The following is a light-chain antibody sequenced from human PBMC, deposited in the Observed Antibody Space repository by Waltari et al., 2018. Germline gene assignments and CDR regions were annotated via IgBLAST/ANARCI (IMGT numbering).Light chain of an antibody. CDR2: DSY. Sequence: AVVTQEPPLTASPGGTLTPACGSSTVAVPSAHYPYWLQQKPGQAPRTLIYDSYSKRSWTPARFSASLVGGKAVLTLSGAQAEDEAKYYCWLAYTGGIVVFGGGTELAVL. CDR3: WLAYTGGIVV. J-gene: IGLJ2*01. V-gene: IGLV7-46*01. CDR1: TVAVPSAHY.